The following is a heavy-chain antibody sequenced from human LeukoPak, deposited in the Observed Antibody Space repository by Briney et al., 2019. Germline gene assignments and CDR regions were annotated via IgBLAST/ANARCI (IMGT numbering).Heavy chain of an antibody. CDR3: ARNNYYGSGSYFGSFDP. CDR1: GYTFTGYY. J-gene: IGHJ5*02. V-gene: IGHV1-2*02. Sequence: ASVKVSCKASGYTFTGYYMHWVRQAPGQGLEWMGWINPNSGGTNYAQKFRGRVTMTRDTSISTAYMELSRLRSDDTAVYYCARNNYYGSGSYFGSFDPWGQGTLVTVSS. CDR2: INPNSGGT. D-gene: IGHD3-10*01.